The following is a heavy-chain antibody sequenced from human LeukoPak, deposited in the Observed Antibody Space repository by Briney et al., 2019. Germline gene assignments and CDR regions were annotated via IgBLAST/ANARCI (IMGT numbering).Heavy chain of an antibody. Sequence: SETLSLTCAVYGGSFTGYYWSWIRQPPGKGLEWIGEINHSGSTNYNPSLKSRVTISVDTSKNQFSLKLSSVTAADTAVYYCAVDSGRFAYPKFDSWGQGTLVTVSS. CDR1: GGSFTGYY. V-gene: IGHV4-34*01. CDR2: INHSGST. D-gene: IGHD1-26*01. J-gene: IGHJ4*02. CDR3: AVDSGRFAYPKFDS.